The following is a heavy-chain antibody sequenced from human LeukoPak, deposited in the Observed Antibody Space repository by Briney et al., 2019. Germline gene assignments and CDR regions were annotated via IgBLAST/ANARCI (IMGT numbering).Heavy chain of an antibody. CDR1: GGSISSGDYY. J-gene: IGHJ6*03. CDR3: ARVTPGYTGGGADYYYMDV. V-gene: IGHV4-30-4*08. D-gene: IGHD6-25*01. CDR2: ISYSGST. Sequence: SQTLSLTCTVSGGSISSGDYYWSWIRQPPGKNLEWIGYISYSGSTSYNPSLESRVSISVGTSKNQFSLKLNSVTAADTAIYYCARVTPGYTGGGADYYYMDVWGKGTTVTVSS.